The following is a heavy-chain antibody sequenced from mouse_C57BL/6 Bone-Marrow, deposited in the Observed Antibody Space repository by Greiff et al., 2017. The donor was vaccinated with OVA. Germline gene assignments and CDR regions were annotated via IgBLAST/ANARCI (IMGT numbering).Heavy chain of an antibody. CDR3: ARGDITTSAY. V-gene: IGHV1-55*01. Sequence: QVHVKQPGAELVKPGASVKMSCKASGYTFTSYWITWVKQRPGQGLEWIGDIYPGSGSTNYNEKFKSKATLTVDTSSSTAYMQLSSLTSEDSAVYYCARGDITTSAYWGQGTLVTVSA. CDR1: GYTFTSYW. J-gene: IGHJ3*01. CDR2: IYPGSGST. D-gene: IGHD1-1*01.